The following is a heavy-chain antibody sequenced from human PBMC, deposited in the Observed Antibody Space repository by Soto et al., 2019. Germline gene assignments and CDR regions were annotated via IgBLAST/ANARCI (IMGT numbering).Heavy chain of an antibody. CDR3: ARGFCIGPSCQGCWFDP. CDR1: GGTFSSYA. V-gene: IGHV1-69*12. Sequence: QVQLVQSGAEVKKPGSSVKVSCKASGGTFSSYAISWVRQAPGQGLEWMGGIIPIFGTANYAQKFQGRVTITADESTSTAYRELSSWRSEGTAVYYCARGFCIGPSCQGCWFDPWGQGTLVTVSS. CDR2: IIPIFGTA. J-gene: IGHJ5*02. D-gene: IGHD2-2*01.